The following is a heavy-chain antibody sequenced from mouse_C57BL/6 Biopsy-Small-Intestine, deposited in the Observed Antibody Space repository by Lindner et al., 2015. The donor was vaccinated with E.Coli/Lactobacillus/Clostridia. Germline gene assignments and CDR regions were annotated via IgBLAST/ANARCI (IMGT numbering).Heavy chain of an antibody. CDR2: INPNNGGT. CDR1: GYTFTDYS. CDR3: ARYDYDVGYFDC. J-gene: IGHJ2*01. Sequence: VQLQESGPELVKPGASVKMSCKASGYTFTDYSMHWVKQSHGKSLEWIGYINPNNGGTSYNQKFKGKATLTVNKSSSTAYMELRSLTSEDSAVYYCARYDYDVGYFDCWGQGTTLTVSS. V-gene: IGHV1-22*01. D-gene: IGHD2-4*01.